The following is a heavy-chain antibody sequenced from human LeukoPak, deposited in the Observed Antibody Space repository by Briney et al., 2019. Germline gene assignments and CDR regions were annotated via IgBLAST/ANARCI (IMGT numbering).Heavy chain of an antibody. Sequence: SETLSLTCTVSGGSISSSSYYWGWIRQPPGKGLEWIGSIYYSGSTYYNPSLKSRVTISVDTSKNQFSLKLSSVTVADTALYFCASRIVVSPTAIETWFDSWGQGTLVTVS. CDR2: IYYSGST. V-gene: IGHV4-39*07. CDR1: GGSISSSSYY. J-gene: IGHJ5*01. D-gene: IGHD2-2*01. CDR3: ASRIVVSPTAIETWFDS.